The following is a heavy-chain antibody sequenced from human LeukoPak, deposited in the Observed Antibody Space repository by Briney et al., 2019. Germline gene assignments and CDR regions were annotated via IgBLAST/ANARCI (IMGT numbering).Heavy chain of an antibody. Sequence: GGSLRLSCAASGFTFSDYYMSWIRQAPGKGLEWVSYGSSSGSTIYYADSVKGRFTISRDNAKNSLYLQMNSLRAEDTDVHYCARDEPLTPWGRYRRGMDVWGKGTTVTVSS. V-gene: IGHV3-11*01. CDR2: GSSSGSTI. CDR1: GFTFSDYY. CDR3: ARDEPLTPWGRYRRGMDV. J-gene: IGHJ6*03. D-gene: IGHD3-16*01.